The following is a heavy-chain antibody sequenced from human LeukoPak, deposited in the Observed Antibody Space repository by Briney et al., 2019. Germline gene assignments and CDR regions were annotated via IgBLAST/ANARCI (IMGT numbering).Heavy chain of an antibody. V-gene: IGHV3-30-3*02. D-gene: IGHD3-22*01. CDR1: GFTFSSYA. CDR3: AKHSQLNYDTPYYYGMDV. CDR2: ISYDGSNK. Sequence: GRSLRLSCAASGFTFSSYAMHWVRQAPGKGLEWMAVISYDGSNKYYADSVKGRFTISRDNSKNTLYLQMNSLRAEDTAVYYCAKHSQLNYDTPYYYGMDVWGQGTTVTVSS. J-gene: IGHJ6*02.